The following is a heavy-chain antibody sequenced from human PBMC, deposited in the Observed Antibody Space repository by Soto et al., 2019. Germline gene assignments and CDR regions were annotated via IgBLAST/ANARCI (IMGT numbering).Heavy chain of an antibody. CDR2: INHSGST. J-gene: IGHJ4*02. Sequence: SETLSLTCAVYGGSSSGYYWSWIRQPPGKGLEWIGEINHSGSTNYNPSLKSRVTITRDTSASTAYMELSSLRSEDTAVYYCARDSTKGITIFGVVIPQLGIVYWGQGTLVTVSS. CDR1: GGSSSGYY. V-gene: IGHV4-34*01. CDR3: ARDSTKGITIFGVVIPQLGIVY. D-gene: IGHD3-3*01.